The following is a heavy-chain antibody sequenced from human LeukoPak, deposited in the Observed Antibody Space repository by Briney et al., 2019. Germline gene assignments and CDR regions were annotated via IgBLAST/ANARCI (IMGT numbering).Heavy chain of an antibody. V-gene: IGHV1-18*01. CDR3: ARVRLAGWNYPGAFDI. CDR2: ISAYNGNT. CDR1: GYTFTSYG. D-gene: IGHD1-7*01. Sequence: ASVKVSCKASGYTFTSYGISWVRQAPGQGLEWMGRISAYNGNTNYAQKLQGRVTMTTDTSTSTAYMELRSLRSDDTAVYYCARVRLAGWNYPGAFDIWGQGTMVTVSS. J-gene: IGHJ3*02.